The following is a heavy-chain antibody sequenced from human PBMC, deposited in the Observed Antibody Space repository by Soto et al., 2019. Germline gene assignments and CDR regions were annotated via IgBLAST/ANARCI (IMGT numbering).Heavy chain of an antibody. Sequence: SETLSLTCTDSGGSISSYYWIWIRQPPGKGLEWIGYIYYSGSTNYNPSLKSRVTISVDTSKNQFSLKLSSVTAADTAVYYCARVYAYYFDYWGQGTLVTVSS. V-gene: IGHV4-59*01. D-gene: IGHD2-8*01. J-gene: IGHJ4*02. CDR2: IYYSGST. CDR3: ARVYAYYFDY. CDR1: GGSISSYY.